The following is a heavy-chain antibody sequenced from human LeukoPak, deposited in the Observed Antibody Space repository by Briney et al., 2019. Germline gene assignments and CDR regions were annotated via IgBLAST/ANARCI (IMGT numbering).Heavy chain of an antibody. CDR1: GYTFTSYG. V-gene: IGHV1-18*01. D-gene: IGHD3-3*01. Sequence: ASVKVSCKASGYTFTSYGISWARQAPGQGLEWMGWISAYNGNTNYAQKLQGRVTMTTDTSTSTAYMELRSLRSDDTAVYYCARDRDHLEPLHWFDPWGQGTLVTVSS. CDR2: ISAYNGNT. CDR3: ARDRDHLEPLHWFDP. J-gene: IGHJ5*02.